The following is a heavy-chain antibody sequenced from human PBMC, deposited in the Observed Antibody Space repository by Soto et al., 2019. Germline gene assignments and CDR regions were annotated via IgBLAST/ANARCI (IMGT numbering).Heavy chain of an antibody. CDR3: ARDWGQQWLAYGMDV. D-gene: IGHD6-19*01. J-gene: IGHJ6*02. Sequence: QVQLVQSGAEVKKPGASVKVSCKASGHTFTSYYMHWVRQAPGQGLEWVGWISTYNGHTTSAQKLQGRVNMTTDTSTSTVYMELRTLRSDDTAVYYCARDWGQQWLAYGMDVWGQGTTVTVSS. CDR2: ISTYNGHT. V-gene: IGHV1-18*04. CDR1: GHTFTSYY.